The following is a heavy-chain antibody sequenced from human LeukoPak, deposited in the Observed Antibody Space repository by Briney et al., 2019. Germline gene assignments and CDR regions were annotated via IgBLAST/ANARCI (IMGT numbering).Heavy chain of an antibody. D-gene: IGHD2-21*01. V-gene: IGHV1-2*02. CDR3: ARSPTDFSLCFDY. CDR1: GYTFTGYY. Sequence: ASVKVSCKASGYTFTGYYMHWVRQAPGQGLEWMGWINPNSGGTNYAQKFQGRVTMTRDTSISTAYMELSRLRSDDTAVYYCARSPTDFSLCFDYWGQGTLVTVSS. CDR2: INPNSGGT. J-gene: IGHJ4*02.